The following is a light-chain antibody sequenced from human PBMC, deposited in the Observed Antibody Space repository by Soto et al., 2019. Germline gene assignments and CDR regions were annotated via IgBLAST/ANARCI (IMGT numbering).Light chain of an antibody. V-gene: IGLV1-40*01. Sequence: QSVLTQPPSVSGAPGQRVTISCTGTSSNIGAGYDVHWYQQLPGKAPTLLIYSNNDRPSGVPDRFSGSKSGTSASLAITGLQDDDEADYYCHSYDSSLSAVVFGGGTKVTVL. J-gene: IGLJ3*02. CDR1: SSNIGAGYD. CDR3: HSYDSSLSAVV. CDR2: SNN.